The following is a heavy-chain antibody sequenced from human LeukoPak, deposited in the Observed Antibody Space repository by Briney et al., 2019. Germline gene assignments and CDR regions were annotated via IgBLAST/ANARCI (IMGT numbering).Heavy chain of an antibody. CDR1: GFTFSSYA. CDR3: ATAGYSDAFDI. CDR2: ISGSGGST. D-gene: IGHD6-13*01. Sequence: TGGSLRLSCAASGFTFSSYAMSWVRQAPGKGLEWVSAISGSGGSTYYADSVKGRCTISRDNSENTLYVQMNSLRAEDTAVYYCATAGYSDAFDIWGQGTMVTVSS. V-gene: IGHV3-23*01. J-gene: IGHJ3*02.